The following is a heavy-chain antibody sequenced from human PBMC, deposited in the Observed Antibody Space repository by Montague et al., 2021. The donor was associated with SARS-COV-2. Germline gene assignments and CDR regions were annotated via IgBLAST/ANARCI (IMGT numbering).Heavy chain of an antibody. Sequence: SLRLSCAASGFTFSDHSMNWVRQAPGKGLQWVSHISTSGEIKYYADSVKGRFTISRDNAKNSLYLQMNSLRTDDTALYYCAKDVYYGSGNYWQAFDYWGQGTLVTVSS. J-gene: IGHJ4*02. CDR1: GFTFSDHS. D-gene: IGHD3-10*01. CDR3: AKDVYYGSGNYWQAFDY. CDR2: ISTSGEIK. V-gene: IGHV3-48*04.